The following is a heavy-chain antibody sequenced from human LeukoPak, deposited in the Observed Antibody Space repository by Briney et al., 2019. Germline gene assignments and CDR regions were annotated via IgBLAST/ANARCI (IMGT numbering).Heavy chain of an antibody. CDR3: AKAVAGLFDY. J-gene: IGHJ4*02. CDR1: GFTFSTYA. Sequence: GGSLRLSCVASGFTFSTYAMSRVRQAPGKGLEWVSTTSGGFYNTYYADSVKGRFTISRDNSKNTLYLEMNSLRVEDTAVYYCAKAVAGLFDYWGQGALVTVSS. CDR2: TSGGFYNT. V-gene: IGHV3-23*01. D-gene: IGHD6-19*01.